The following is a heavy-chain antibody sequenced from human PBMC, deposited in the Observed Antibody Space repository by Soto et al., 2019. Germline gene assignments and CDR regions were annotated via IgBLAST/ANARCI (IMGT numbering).Heavy chain of an antibody. CDR3: ARGPRGAKVHYYYYMDV. V-gene: IGHV4-34*01. J-gene: IGHJ6*03. CDR2: INHSGST. D-gene: IGHD3-10*01. Sequence: QVQLQQWGAGLLKPSETLSLTCAVYGGSFSGYYWSWIRQPPGKGLEWIGEINHSGSTNYNPSLKSRVTISVDTSKNQFSLKLSSVTAADTAVYYCARGPRGAKVHYYYYMDVLGKGTTVTVSS. CDR1: GGSFSGYY.